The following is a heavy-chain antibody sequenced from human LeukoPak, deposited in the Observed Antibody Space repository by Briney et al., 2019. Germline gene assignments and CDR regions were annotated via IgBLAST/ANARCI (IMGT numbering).Heavy chain of an antibody. CDR1: GFTFSSYA. J-gene: IGHJ3*02. V-gene: IGHV3-23*01. D-gene: IGHD3-16*01. Sequence: GGSLRLSCAASGFTFSSYAMSWVRQAPGKGLEWVSAISGSGGSTYYAGSVKGRFTISRDNSKNTLYLQMNSLRAEDTAVYYCTKPTLSKSGAFDIWGQGTMVTVSS. CDR3: TKPTLSKSGAFDI. CDR2: ISGSGGST.